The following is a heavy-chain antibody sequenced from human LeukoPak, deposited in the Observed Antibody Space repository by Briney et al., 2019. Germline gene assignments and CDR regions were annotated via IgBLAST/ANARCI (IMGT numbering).Heavy chain of an antibody. J-gene: IGHJ4*02. CDR3: AKDAQRGFDYSNSLEY. CDR1: RFPFSHYG. V-gene: IGHV3-33*06. D-gene: IGHD4-11*01. Sequence: GKSPTLSCVASQFRFPFSHYGMHWVRQAPGRGLEWVAVIWSDGTNQYYADSVKGRFTISRDNSQNTVYLQMNSLRVEDTAVYFCAKDAQRGFDYSNSLEYWGQGTLVTVSS. CDR2: IWSDGTNQ.